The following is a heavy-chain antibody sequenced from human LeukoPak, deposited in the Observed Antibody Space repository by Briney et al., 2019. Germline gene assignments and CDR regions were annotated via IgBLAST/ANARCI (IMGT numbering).Heavy chain of an antibody. V-gene: IGHV4-39*01. Sequence: PSETLSLTCTVSGGSISSSSYYWGWIRQPPGKGLEWIGSIYYSGSTYYNPSLKSRVTISVDTSKNQFSLKLSSVTAADTAVYYCARRVVVVPAAYYYYYYMDVWGKGTTVTVSS. CDR1: GGSISSSSYY. D-gene: IGHD2-2*01. J-gene: IGHJ6*03. CDR3: ARRVVVVPAAYYYYYYMDV. CDR2: IYYSGST.